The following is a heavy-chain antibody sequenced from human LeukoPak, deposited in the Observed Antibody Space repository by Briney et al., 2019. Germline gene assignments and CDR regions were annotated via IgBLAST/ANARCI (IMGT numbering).Heavy chain of an antibody. CDR3: ARGYGYYFDY. V-gene: IGHV6-1*01. Sequence: QSGPGLVKPSQPLSLTCTVSGDSVSSNSAAWNWIRQSPSRGLEWLGRTYYRSKWYTDYALSVKSRITINPDTSKNQFSLQLNSVTPEDTAVYYCARGYGYYFDYWGQGTLVTVSP. D-gene: IGHD5-18*01. CDR2: TYYRSKWYT. J-gene: IGHJ4*02. CDR1: GDSVSSNSAA.